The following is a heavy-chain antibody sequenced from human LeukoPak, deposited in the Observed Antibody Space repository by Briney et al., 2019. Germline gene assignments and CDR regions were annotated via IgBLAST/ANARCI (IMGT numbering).Heavy chain of an antibody. CDR2: MKEAGSVK. Sequence: GGFLRLSCVASGFTFRNFWMSWVRQAPGKGLESVANMKEAGSVKNHVDSVKGRFTISSDNAKNSVYLQLTSLRVEYTSVYYCAVDKGYNGFDPRGQGTKVSVSS. V-gene: IGHV3-7*04. CDR3: AVDKGYNGFDP. CDR1: GFTFRNFW. J-gene: IGHJ5*02.